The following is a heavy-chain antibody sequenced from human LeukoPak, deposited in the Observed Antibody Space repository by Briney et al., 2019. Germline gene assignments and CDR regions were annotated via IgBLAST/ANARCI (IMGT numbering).Heavy chain of an antibody. CDR2: ISDTGTT. CDR3: ARRNYPYYFDY. J-gene: IGHJ4*02. CDR1: GGSITSRHNY. V-gene: IGHV4-39*01. D-gene: IGHD1-7*01. Sequence: SETLSLTCTVSGGSITSRHNYWGWIRQPPWKGLEWIAIISDTGTTYSSPSLKSRLTISVDTSKNQFSLTLSSVTAADTAVYYCARRNYPYYFDYWGQGTLVTVSS.